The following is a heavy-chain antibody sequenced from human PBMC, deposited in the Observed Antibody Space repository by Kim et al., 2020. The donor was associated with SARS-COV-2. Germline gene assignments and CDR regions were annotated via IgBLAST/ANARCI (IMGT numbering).Heavy chain of an antibody. V-gene: IGHV3-33*01. Sequence: GGSLRLSCAASGFTFSDYSMHWVRQAPGKGLEWVAYISPDGNLIYYGDSVKGRFSITRDNSRNTLFLQMNSLGAEDTAVYYCAREHRSIDFGMDVWGPGTTVTVS. J-gene: IGHJ6*02. CDR3: AREHRSIDFGMDV. CDR2: ISPDGNLI. D-gene: IGHD6-6*01. CDR1: GFTFSDYS.